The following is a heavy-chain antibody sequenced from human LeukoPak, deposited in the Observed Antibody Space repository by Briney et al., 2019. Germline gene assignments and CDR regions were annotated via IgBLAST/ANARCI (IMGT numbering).Heavy chain of an antibody. CDR2: IIPIFGTA. D-gene: IGHD6-13*01. CDR1: AGTFSSSA. CDR3: ARDRDSSSWYEGAGYYYYGMDV. J-gene: IGHJ6*04. V-gene: IGHV1-69*01. Sequence: SVKLSCKASAGTFSSSANSWGRHPPGQGLGRKGGIIPIFGTATYAQKFQGRVTITADESTSTAYMELSSLRSEDTAVYYCARDRDSSSWYEGAGYYYYGMDVWGKGTTVTVSS.